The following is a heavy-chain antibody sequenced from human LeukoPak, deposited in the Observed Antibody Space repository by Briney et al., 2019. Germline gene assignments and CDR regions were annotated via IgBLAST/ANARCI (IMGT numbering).Heavy chain of an antibody. CDR3: ARSDYDNCAYQADC. Sequence: GGSLGLSRAASGFTLSRYSMNWVRQAPGKGLGWISHITIDLTIIDYADSVKGRFTISRDKAKNSLYLQKNSLRGEDTAVYYCARSDYDNCAYQADCWGQGTLVTVSS. CDR1: GFTLSRYS. J-gene: IGHJ4*02. D-gene: IGHD3-22*01. V-gene: IGHV3-48*01. CDR2: ITIDLTII.